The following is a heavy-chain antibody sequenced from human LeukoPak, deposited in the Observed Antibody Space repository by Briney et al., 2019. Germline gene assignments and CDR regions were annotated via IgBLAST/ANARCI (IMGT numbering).Heavy chain of an antibody. Sequence: SETLSLTCTVSGGSLSSYYWSWIRQPPGKGLEWVGYIYYSGSTNYNPSLKSRVTISVDTSKNQFSLKLSSVTAADTAVYYCASADYGDYGYYFDYWGQGTLVTVSS. V-gene: IGHV4-59*01. CDR1: GGSLSSYY. CDR3: ASADYGDYGYYFDY. J-gene: IGHJ4*02. D-gene: IGHD4-17*01. CDR2: IYYSGST.